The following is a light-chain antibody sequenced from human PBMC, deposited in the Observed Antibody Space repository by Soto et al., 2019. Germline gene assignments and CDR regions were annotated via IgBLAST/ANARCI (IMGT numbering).Light chain of an antibody. CDR2: EVN. Sequence: QSVLTQPPSASGSPGQSVAISCTGTSSDVGGYNYVSWYQQHPGKAPKLMIYEVNKRPSGVPDHFSGSKSGNTASLTVSGLQAEDEADYYCSSYAGSSNVFGTGTKVNVL. J-gene: IGLJ1*01. CDR1: SSDVGGYNY. V-gene: IGLV2-8*01. CDR3: SSYAGSSNV.